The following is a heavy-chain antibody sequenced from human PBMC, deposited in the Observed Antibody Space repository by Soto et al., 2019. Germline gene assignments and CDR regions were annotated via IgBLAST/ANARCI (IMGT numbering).Heavy chain of an antibody. CDR2: ISGGGTTV. J-gene: IGHJ6*02. V-gene: IGHV3-11*01. CDR1: GFAFSDFY. Sequence: QVQLVESGGGLVKPGGSLRLSCAASGFAFSDFYMSWTRQAPGKGLAWISYISGGGTTVFYADSVKGRFTISRDNAQKSLYLQMDSLTSEDTAIYYCARDREPSVYHGMAVWGQGTTVTVSS. CDR3: ARDREPSVYHGMAV.